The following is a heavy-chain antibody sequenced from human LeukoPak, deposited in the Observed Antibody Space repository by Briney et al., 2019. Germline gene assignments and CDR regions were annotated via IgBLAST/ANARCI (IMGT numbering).Heavy chain of an antibody. CDR1: GYSFTTYW. D-gene: IGHD1-26*01. CDR3: ARSVGATPLDY. CDR2: IYPSDSAT. J-gene: IGHJ4*02. V-gene: IGHV5-51*01. Sequence: GESLKISCKGSGYSFTTYWIGWVRQMPGKGLEWMGIIYPSDSATTYSPSFQGQVTISADKSISTAYLQWSSLKASDTAVYYCARSVGATPLDYWGQGTLVTVSS.